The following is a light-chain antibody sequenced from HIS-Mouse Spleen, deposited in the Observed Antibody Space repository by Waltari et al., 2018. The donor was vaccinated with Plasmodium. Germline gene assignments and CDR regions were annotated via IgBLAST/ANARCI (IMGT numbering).Light chain of an antibody. Sequence: QSALTPPRSVSGSPGQSVPISCTDTSSDVGGYHYVSWYQQHPGKAPNLMIYDVSKRPSGVPDRFSGSKSGNTASLTISGLQAEDEADYYCCSYAGSYTYVFGTGTKVTVL. CDR3: CSYAGSYTYV. J-gene: IGLJ1*01. CDR2: DVS. CDR1: SSDVGGYHY. V-gene: IGLV2-11*01.